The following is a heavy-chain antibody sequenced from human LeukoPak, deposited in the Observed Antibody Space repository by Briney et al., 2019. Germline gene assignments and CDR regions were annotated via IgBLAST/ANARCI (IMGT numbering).Heavy chain of an antibody. D-gene: IGHD6-13*01. J-gene: IGHJ4*01. CDR3: ASGTGSDSWYIGC. CDR2: ISGSSSSSDGGAK. CDR1: GFTFSTYS. Sequence: RGSPILSCTASGFTFSTYSMNWICQAPGRGLEWVSYISGSSSSSDGGAKQYADSVKGRFTISRDNDKNSLYLQMNSLRDEATAVYYCASGTGSDSWYIGCWGHGTLVCVSS. V-gene: IGHV3-48*02.